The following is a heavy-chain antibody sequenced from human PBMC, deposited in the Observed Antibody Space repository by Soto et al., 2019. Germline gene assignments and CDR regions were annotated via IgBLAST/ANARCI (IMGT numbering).Heavy chain of an antibody. CDR3: AKDPKCCTIGSHFLDNWFDP. D-gene: IGHD2-8*01. V-gene: IGHV3-30*04. CDR2: ISYDGSHQ. CDR1: GFTFSSYA. Sequence: GGSLRLSCAASGFTFSSYAMSWVRQTPGKGLEWVAVISYDGSHQFYTDSVKGRFTISRDNSKNTLYLQMNSLKTEDTAMYYCAKDPKCCTIGSHFLDNWFDPWGQGTLVTVSS. J-gene: IGHJ5*02.